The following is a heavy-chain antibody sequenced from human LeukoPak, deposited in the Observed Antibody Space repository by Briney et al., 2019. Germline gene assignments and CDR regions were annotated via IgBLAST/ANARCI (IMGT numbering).Heavy chain of an antibody. V-gene: IGHV1-24*01. D-gene: IGHD6-13*01. CDR1: GYTLTELS. CDR2: FDTEDGET. Sequence: ASVKVSCKVSGYTLTELSMHWVRQAPGKGLEWMGGFDTEDGETIYAQKFQGRVTMTEDTSTDTAYMELSSLRSEDTAVYYCATYLSSSWPRWFDPWGQGTLVTVSS. J-gene: IGHJ5*02. CDR3: ATYLSSSWPRWFDP.